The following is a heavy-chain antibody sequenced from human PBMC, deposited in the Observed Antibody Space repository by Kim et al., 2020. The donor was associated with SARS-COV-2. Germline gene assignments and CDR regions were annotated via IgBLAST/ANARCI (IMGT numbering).Heavy chain of an antibody. CDR1: GFTFFNYA. CDR2: ISGSGGST. J-gene: IGHJ3*02. Sequence: GGSLRLSCKASGFTFFNYAMSWVRQAPGKGLEWVSGISGSGGSTYYADSVKGRFSNSRDNSKNTLYLQMNNLRVDETAAYYCAKSTTLNVYFYDSAGYGNAFDIWGQGTVVTVSS. CDR3: AKSTTLNVYFYDSAGYGNAFDI. D-gene: IGHD3-22*01. V-gene: IGHV3-23*01.